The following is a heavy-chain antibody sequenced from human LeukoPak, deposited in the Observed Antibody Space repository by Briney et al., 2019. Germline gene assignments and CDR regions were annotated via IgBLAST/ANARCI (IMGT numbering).Heavy chain of an antibody. D-gene: IGHD3-9*01. Sequence: KSSETLSLTCTVSGGSISSSSYYWGWIRQPPGRGLEWIGSIYYSGSTYYNPSLKSRVTISVDTSKNQFSLKLSSVTAADTAVYYCARRVLRYFDWSRGMFAFDIWGQGTMVTVSS. J-gene: IGHJ3*02. CDR3: ARRVLRYFDWSRGMFAFDI. CDR2: IYYSGST. CDR1: GGSISSSSYY. V-gene: IGHV4-39*01.